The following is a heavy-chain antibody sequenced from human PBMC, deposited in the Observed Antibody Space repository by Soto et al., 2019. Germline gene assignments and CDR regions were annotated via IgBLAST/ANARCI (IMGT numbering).Heavy chain of an antibody. J-gene: IGHJ4*02. D-gene: IGHD3-10*01. Sequence: ESGGGVVQPGRSLRLSCAASGFTFSSYAMHWVRQAPGKGLEWVAVISYDGSNKYYADSVKGRFTISRDNSKNTLYLQMNSLRAEDTAVYYCARDLRVLLWFGELDYWGQGTLVTVSS. CDR3: ARDLRVLLWFGELDY. CDR1: GFTFSSYA. CDR2: ISYDGSNK. V-gene: IGHV3-30-3*01.